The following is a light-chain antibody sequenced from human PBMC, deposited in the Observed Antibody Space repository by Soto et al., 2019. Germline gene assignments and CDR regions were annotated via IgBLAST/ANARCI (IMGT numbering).Light chain of an antibody. CDR2: DVS. CDR3: ASYTTSSTYV. V-gene: IGLV2-14*01. Sequence: ALTQPASVSGSPGQSIAISCTGTSSDVGGYSYVSWYQQQPGKAPKLVISDVSNRPSGVSDRFSGSKSGNTASLTISGLQTEDEADYYCASYTTSSTYVFGTGTKLTVL. CDR1: SSDVGGYSY. J-gene: IGLJ1*01.